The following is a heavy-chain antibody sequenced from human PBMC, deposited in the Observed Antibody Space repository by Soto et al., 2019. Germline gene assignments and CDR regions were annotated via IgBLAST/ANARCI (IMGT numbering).Heavy chain of an antibody. D-gene: IGHD3-10*01. Sequence: QVPLVQSGAEVKKPGSSVKVSCTASGGTFSKYSISWIRQAPGQGLEWMGRIIPYLSVTNYAQKFKGRVTSTADKSTGTAYMELNNLRSEDTAVYFCASGSALDVDYWGQGTLISVSS. CDR2: IIPYLSVT. V-gene: IGHV1-69*02. CDR1: GGTFSKYS. J-gene: IGHJ4*02. CDR3: ASGSALDVDY.